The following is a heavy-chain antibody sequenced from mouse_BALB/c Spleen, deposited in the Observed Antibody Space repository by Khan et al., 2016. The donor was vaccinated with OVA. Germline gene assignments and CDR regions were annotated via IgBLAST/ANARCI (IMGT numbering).Heavy chain of an antibody. J-gene: IGHJ2*01. Sequence: EVELVESGGGIVQPGGSLKRSCEASRFTISSYGMSSVSKTTDQRLALVATIDSNGGSTDYPDSVKRRSTISGDNAKNALYLQMRSLKSEDTAMYYCARSAIWGQGTTLTVSS. V-gene: IGHV5-6-3*01. CDR3: ARSAI. D-gene: IGHD2-12*01. CDR1: RFTISSYG. CDR2: IDSNGGST.